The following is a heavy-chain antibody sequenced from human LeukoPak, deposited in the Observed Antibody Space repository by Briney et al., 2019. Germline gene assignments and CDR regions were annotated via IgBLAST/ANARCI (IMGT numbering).Heavy chain of an antibody. CDR3: VRGFGELYYPIY. J-gene: IGHJ4*02. D-gene: IGHD3-10*01. CDR1: GFTFSSYS. Sequence: GGSLRLSCAASGFTFSSYSMNWVRQAPGKGLEWVSSISSSSSYIYYADSVKGRFTISRDNAKNSLYLQMNSLRAEDTAVYYCVRGFGELYYPIYWGQGTLVTVSS. V-gene: IGHV3-21*01. CDR2: ISSSSSYI.